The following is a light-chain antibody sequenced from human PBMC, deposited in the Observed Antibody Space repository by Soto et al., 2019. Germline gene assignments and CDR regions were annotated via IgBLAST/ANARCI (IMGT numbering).Light chain of an antibody. Sequence: QSELTHPPSASGSPGQSVAISCTGTSIDVGGYDFVSWYQQHPGKAPKLMIYDVTKRPSGVPDRFSGSKSGNTASLTVSGLQGEDEADYYCSSYAGTHVVFGTGTKVTVL. CDR2: DVT. CDR3: SSYAGTHVV. V-gene: IGLV2-8*01. CDR1: SIDVGGYDF. J-gene: IGLJ1*01.